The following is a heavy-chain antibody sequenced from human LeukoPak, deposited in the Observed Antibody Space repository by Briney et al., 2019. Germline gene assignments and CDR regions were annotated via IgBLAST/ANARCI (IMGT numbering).Heavy chain of an antibody. V-gene: IGHV3-48*03. J-gene: IGHJ4*02. D-gene: IGHD3-10*01. Sequence: GGSLRLSCAASGFTFSSYDMNWVRQAPGKGLEWVSYISRSGSTIYYADSVQGRFTISRDNAKHPLYLQMNSLRAEDTAVYFCAREGSSYAPSQPFYFDYWGQGTLVTVSS. CDR2: ISRSGSTI. CDR3: AREGSSYAPSQPFYFDY. CDR1: GFTFSSYD.